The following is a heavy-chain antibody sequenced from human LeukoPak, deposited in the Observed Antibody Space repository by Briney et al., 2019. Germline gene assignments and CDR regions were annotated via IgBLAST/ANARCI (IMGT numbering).Heavy chain of an antibody. Sequence: SVKVSCKASGGTSSSYTISWVRQAPGQGLEWMGRIIPILGIANYAQKLQGRVTMTTDTSTSTAYMELRSLRSDDTAVYYCARDRGSSWRSYYFDYWGQGTLVTVSS. CDR1: GGTSSSYT. CDR2: IIPILGIA. J-gene: IGHJ4*02. CDR3: ARDRGSSWRSYYFDY. D-gene: IGHD6-13*01. V-gene: IGHV1-69*04.